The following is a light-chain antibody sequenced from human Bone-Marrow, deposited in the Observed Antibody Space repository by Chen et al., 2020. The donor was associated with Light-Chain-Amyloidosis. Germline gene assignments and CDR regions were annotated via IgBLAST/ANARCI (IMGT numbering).Light chain of an antibody. CDR3: AAWDDSLSGSWV. V-gene: IGLV1-47*01. Sequence: QLLLTQSPSASGTPGKRVTMSCFGSSSNIGSNYVYRYQPLPGTAPKLLIYRNNQRPSGVPDRFSGSKSGTSASLAISGLRSEDEAYYYCAAWDDSLSGSWVFGGGTKLTVL. CDR1: SSNIGSNY. CDR2: RNN. J-gene: IGLJ3*02.